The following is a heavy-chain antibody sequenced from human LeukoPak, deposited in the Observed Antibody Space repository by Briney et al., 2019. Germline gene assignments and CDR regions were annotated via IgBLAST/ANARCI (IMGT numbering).Heavy chain of an antibody. D-gene: IGHD6-19*01. J-gene: IGHJ4*02. CDR3: AKSNSGWYVPPSD. CDR2: ISYDGSNK. V-gene: IGHV3-30*18. CDR1: GFAFSDYG. Sequence: GGSLRLSCAVSGFAFSDYGMHWVRQAPGKGLEWVAVISYDGSNKYHADSVKGRFTISRDNSKNTLYLQMNSLRAEDTAVYYCAKSNSGWYVPPSDWGQGTLVTVSS.